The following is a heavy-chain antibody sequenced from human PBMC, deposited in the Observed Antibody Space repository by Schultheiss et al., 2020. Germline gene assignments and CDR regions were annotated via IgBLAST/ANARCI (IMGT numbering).Heavy chain of an antibody. J-gene: IGHJ5*02. CDR2: VSGTGHGA. CDR3: ARGRA. V-gene: IGHV3-23*01. CDR1: GFTFSSYW. Sequence: GGSLRLSCAASGFTFSSYWMLWVRKAPGKGPVWVSTVSGTGHGAYYADSVKGRFTISRDNAKNSLYLQMNSLRDEDTAVYYCARGRAWGQGTLVTVSS.